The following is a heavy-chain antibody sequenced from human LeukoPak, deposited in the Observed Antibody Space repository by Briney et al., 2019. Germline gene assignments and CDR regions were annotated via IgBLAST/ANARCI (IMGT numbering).Heavy chain of an antibody. J-gene: IGHJ4*02. V-gene: IGHV3-74*01. CDR2: INTDGDYT. CDR1: GFTFSSYW. D-gene: IGHD4-23*01. Sequence: AGGSLRLSCAASGFTFSSYWMHWVRHAPGKGLVWVSRINTDGDYTSYADSVKGRFTISRDNAKNTLYLQMNSLRAEDTAVYYCAGGFGGFWGQGTLVTVSS. CDR3: AGGFGGF.